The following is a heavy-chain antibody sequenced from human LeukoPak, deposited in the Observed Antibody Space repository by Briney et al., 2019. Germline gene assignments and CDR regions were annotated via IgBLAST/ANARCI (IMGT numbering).Heavy chain of an antibody. V-gene: IGHV4-59*01. CDR1: GGSISSYS. CDR3: ARTYSSWESDAFDI. CDR2: IYYSGST. J-gene: IGHJ3*02. D-gene: IGHD6-19*01. Sequence: SETLSLTCTVSGGSISSYSWSWIRQTPGKRLEWIGYIYYSGSTNYNPSLKSRVTISVDTSKNQFSLKLNSVTPADTAVYYCARTYSSWESDAFDIWGQGTMVTVSS.